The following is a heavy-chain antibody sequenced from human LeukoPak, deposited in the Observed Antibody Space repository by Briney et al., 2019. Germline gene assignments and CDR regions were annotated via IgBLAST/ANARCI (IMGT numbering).Heavy chain of an antibody. J-gene: IGHJ4*02. Sequence: PGGSLRLSCAASGFTFSNYGMHWVRQAPGKGLEWVAFIRYDGSNKYYADSVKGRFTISRDNSKNTLYLQMDSLRAEDTAVYYCASTGVLYDSSGYYSPISTYYFDYWGQGTLVTVSS. V-gene: IGHV3-30*02. CDR1: GFTFSNYG. D-gene: IGHD3-22*01. CDR3: ASTGVLYDSSGYYSPISTYYFDY. CDR2: IRYDGSNK.